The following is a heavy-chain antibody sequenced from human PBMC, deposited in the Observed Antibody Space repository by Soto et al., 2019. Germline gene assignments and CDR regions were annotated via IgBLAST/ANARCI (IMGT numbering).Heavy chain of an antibody. V-gene: IGHV4-59*01. Sequence: SETLSLTCTVSGGSMRNYFWTWIRQPPGKGLEWIGYIHYSGTTSFFPSYNPSLRSRVTISEDTSKNQFSLKLSSVTTADTAVYFCAAGEASSRNLAPYYLDFWGQGTLVTVSS. CDR2: IHYSGTT. J-gene: IGHJ4*02. CDR3: AAGEASSRNLAPYYLDF. CDR1: GGSMRNYF. D-gene: IGHD6-13*01.